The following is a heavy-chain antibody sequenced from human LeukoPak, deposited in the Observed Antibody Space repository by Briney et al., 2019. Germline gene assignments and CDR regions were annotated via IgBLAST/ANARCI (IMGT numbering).Heavy chain of an antibody. Sequence: SVRVSCKASGGTFSSYAISWVRQAPGQGLEWMGGIIPIFGTANYAQKFQGRVTITTDESTSTAYMELSSLRSEDTAVYYCARGTAMATGAFDIWGQGTMVTVSS. CDR2: IIPIFGTA. CDR1: GGTFSSYA. D-gene: IGHD5-18*01. J-gene: IGHJ3*02. V-gene: IGHV1-69*05. CDR3: ARGTAMATGAFDI.